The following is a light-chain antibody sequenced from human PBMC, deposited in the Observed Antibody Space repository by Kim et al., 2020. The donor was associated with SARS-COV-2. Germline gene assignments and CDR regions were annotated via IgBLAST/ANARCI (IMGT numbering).Light chain of an antibody. V-gene: IGLV3-19*01. J-gene: IGLJ2*01. CDR3: NSRDSSGNFVV. Sequence: ALGQTVRITCQGDSLRSYYASCYQQKPGQAPVLVIYGKNNRPSGIPDRFSGSSSGNTASLTITGAQAEDEADYYCNSRDSSGNFVVFGGGTQLTVL. CDR1: SLRSYY. CDR2: GKN.